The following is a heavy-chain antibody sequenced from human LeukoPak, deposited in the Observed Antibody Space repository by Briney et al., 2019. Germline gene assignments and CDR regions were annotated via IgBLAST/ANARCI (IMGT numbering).Heavy chain of an antibody. Sequence: SQTLSLTCAISGDSVSSNSAAWNWIRQSPSRGLEWLGRTYYRSKWYNDYAVSVKSRITINPDTSKNQFSLQLNSVTPEDMAVYYCASSGAAQNWFDPWGQGTLVTVSS. J-gene: IGHJ5*02. CDR2: TYYRSKWYN. D-gene: IGHD6-13*01. V-gene: IGHV6-1*01. CDR3: ASSGAAQNWFDP. CDR1: GDSVSSNSAA.